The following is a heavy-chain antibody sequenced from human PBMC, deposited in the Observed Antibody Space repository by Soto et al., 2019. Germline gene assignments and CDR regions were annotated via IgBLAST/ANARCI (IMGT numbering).Heavy chain of an antibody. CDR1: GYTFTSSG. V-gene: IGHV1-18*01. Sequence: QVQLVQSGAEVKKPGASVKVSCKASGYTFTSSGMSWVRQARGQGLEWMGWISAPTGSSEYAQRFQGRVTSATDRPTTTAYMELRSLRSDDTAVNYCARAFFSQGRASRGYSFADFDFCGPGTLVTVSS. D-gene: IGHD3-22*01. CDR2: ISAPTGSS. J-gene: IGHJ3*01. CDR3: ARAFFSQGRASRGYSFADFDF.